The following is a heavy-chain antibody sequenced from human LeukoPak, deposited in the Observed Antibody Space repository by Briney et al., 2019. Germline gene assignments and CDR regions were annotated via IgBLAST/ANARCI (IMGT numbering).Heavy chain of an antibody. D-gene: IGHD3-22*01. V-gene: IGHV4-4*07. Sequence: PSETLSLTCTVSGGSISSYYWSWIRQPAGKGLEWIGRFYSSGSTYYNSSLQSRVTVSLDTSKNQFSLKLSSVTAADTAVYFCARTTQNVIVLSAWGQGTLVTVSS. CDR3: ARTTQNVIVLSA. J-gene: IGHJ5*02. CDR1: GGSISSYY. CDR2: FYSSGST.